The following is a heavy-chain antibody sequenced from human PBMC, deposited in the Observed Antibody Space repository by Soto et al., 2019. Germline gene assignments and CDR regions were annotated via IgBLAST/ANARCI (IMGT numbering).Heavy chain of an antibody. CDR3: TTEPPPVPLGWFDP. D-gene: IGHD6-6*01. Sequence: PSETLSLTCAVYGGSFSGYYWSWIRQPPGKGLEWIGEINHSGSTNYNPSLKSRVTISVDTSKNQFSLKLSSVTAADTAVYYCTTEPPPVPLGWFDPWGQGTLVTVSS. CDR2: INHSGST. J-gene: IGHJ5*02. V-gene: IGHV4-34*01. CDR1: GGSFSGYY.